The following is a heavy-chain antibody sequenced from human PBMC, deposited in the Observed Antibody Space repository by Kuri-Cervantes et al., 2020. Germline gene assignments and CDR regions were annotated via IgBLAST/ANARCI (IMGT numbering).Heavy chain of an antibody. J-gene: IGHJ4*02. CDR3: AKDGGIVVAKYYFDY. V-gene: IGHV3-11*04. CDR2: ISSSGSTI. CDR1: GFTFSDYY. Sequence: GGSLRLSCSASGFTFSDYYMNWIRQAPGKGLEWVSYISSSGSTIYYADSVKGRFTISRDNAKNSLYLQMNSLRAEDTAVYYCAKDGGIVVAKYYFDYWGQGTLVTVSS. D-gene: IGHD3-22*01.